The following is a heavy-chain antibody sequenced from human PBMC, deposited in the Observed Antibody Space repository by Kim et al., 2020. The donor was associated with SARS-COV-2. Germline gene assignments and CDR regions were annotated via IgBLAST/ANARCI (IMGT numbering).Heavy chain of an antibody. Sequence: SETLSLTCIVSGGSISTYYWSWIRQSPEKGLEWIGYIYHTGSTNYNPSLKSRVTMSIDTSKNQFSLKLSSVSAADTAVYYCARDSNYFDSSGPHGDAFDIWGHGTMVTVSS. J-gene: IGHJ3*02. CDR2: IYHTGST. D-gene: IGHD3-22*01. V-gene: IGHV4-59*01. CDR1: GGSISTYY. CDR3: ARDSNYFDSSGPHGDAFDI.